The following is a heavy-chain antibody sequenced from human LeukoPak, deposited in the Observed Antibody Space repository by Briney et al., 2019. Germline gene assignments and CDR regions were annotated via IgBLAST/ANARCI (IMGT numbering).Heavy chain of an antibody. D-gene: IGHD1-26*01. Sequence: GGSLRLSCAASGFTFSNAWMSWVRQAPGKGLEWVGRIKSKTDGGTTDYAAPVKGRFTISRDDSKNTLYLQMNSLKTEDTAVYYCTTSPWELQAFDIWGQGTMVTVSS. CDR2: IKSKTDGGTT. J-gene: IGHJ3*02. CDR1: GFTFSNAW. V-gene: IGHV3-15*01. CDR3: TTSPWELQAFDI.